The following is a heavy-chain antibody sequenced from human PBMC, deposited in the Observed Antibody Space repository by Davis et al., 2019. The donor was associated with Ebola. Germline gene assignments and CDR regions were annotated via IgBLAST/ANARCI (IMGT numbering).Heavy chain of an antibody. V-gene: IGHV6-1*01. J-gene: IGHJ4*02. CDR2: TYYRSQWFN. D-gene: IGHD3-16*01. CDR3: ARSSTFGSGWFDY. Sequence: SQTLSLTCAISGDSVSNKRAAWNWVRQSPSGGLEWLGRTYYRSQWFNDYAVSVKSRITIRPDTSKNQFSLQLNSVTPEDAAVYYCARSSTFGSGWFDYWGQGTLVTVSS. CDR1: GDSVSNKRAA.